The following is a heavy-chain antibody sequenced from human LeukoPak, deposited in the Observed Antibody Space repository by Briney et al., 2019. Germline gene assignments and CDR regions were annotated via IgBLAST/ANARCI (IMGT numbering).Heavy chain of an antibody. CDR1: GFIFSSYA. Sequence: PGGSLRLTCAASGFIFSSYAMNWVRQAPGKGLEWVSSISSDSSYIYYADSLKGRFTVSRDNAKNSRYLQMNSLRAEDTAVYYCARYYGSGSPPFDCWGQGTLVTVSS. CDR3: ARYYGSGSPPFDC. V-gene: IGHV3-21*01. J-gene: IGHJ4*02. CDR2: ISSDSSYI. D-gene: IGHD3-10*01.